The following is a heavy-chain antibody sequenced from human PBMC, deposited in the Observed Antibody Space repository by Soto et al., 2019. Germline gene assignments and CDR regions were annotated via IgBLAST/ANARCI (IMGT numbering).Heavy chain of an antibody. V-gene: IGHV4-34*01. Sequence: QVQLQQWGAGLLKPSETLSLTCAVYGGSFSGYYWTWIRQPPGTGLEWIGEINHSGSTNYNPSLMSRVTISVDTSKNQFSLKLTSVTAADTAVYCCARDKITGLFDYWGQGTLVTVSS. CDR3: ARDKITGLFDY. CDR1: GGSFSGYY. J-gene: IGHJ4*02. CDR2: INHSGST. D-gene: IGHD2-8*02.